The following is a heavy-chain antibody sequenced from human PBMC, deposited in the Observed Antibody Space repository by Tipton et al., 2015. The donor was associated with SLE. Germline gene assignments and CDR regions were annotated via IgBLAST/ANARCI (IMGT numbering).Heavy chain of an antibody. J-gene: IGHJ4*02. CDR1: GGSISSSI. V-gene: IGHV3-21*03. CDR3: ARGPQDYGSNLGY. D-gene: IGHD4-23*01. Sequence: LSLTCTVSGGSISSSIYYWGWIRQPPGKGLEWVSSISTGSSYIHYADSVKGRFTISRDNAKNSLYLHMNSLRAEDTAVYYCARGPQDYGSNLGYWGQGTLVTVSS. CDR2: ISTGSSYI.